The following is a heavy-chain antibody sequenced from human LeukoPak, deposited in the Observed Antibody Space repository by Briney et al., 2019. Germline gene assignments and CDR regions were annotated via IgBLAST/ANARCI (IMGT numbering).Heavy chain of an antibody. V-gene: IGHV3-66*02. CDR1: GFTVSSNY. J-gene: IGHJ4*02. CDR2: IYSGGST. D-gene: IGHD1-7*01. Sequence: PGGSLRLSCAASGFTVSSNYMSWVRQAPGKGLEWVSVIYSGGSTYYADSVKGRFTISRDNSKNTLYLQMNSLRAEDTAVYYCATHLITGTPPIDYWGQGTLVTVSS. CDR3: ATHLITGTPPIDY.